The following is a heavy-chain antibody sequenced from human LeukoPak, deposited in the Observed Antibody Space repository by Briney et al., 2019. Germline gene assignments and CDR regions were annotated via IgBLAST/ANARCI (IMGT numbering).Heavy chain of an antibody. J-gene: IGHJ4*02. CDR3: ASRMLRGVTYYFDY. CDR2: IYHSGTT. D-gene: IGHD3-10*01. Sequence: SETLSLTCTVSGGSISSGDYYWNWIRQPPGKGLEWIGYIYHSGTTYYNPSLNSRVIISVDTSKNQFSLKLSSVTAADTAAYYCASRMLRGVTYYFDYWGQGTLVTVSS. CDR1: GGSISSGDYY. V-gene: IGHV4-30-4*01.